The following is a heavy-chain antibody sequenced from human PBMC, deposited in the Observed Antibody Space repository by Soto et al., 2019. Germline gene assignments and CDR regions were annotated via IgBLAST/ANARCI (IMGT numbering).Heavy chain of an antibody. V-gene: IGHV3-15*01. CDR3: ATEFDH. CDR1: GFTFSNAW. J-gene: IGHJ5*02. CDR2: IKSKTDGATT. Sequence: GGSLRLSCAASGFTFSNAWMSWVRQAPGKGLEWVGRIKSKTDGATTDYAAPVKGRFTISRDDSKDTLYLQLNSLNTGDTAVYYCATEFDHWGPGTLVTVSS.